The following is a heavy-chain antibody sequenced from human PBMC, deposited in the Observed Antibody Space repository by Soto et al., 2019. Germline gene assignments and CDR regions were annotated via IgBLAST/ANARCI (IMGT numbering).Heavy chain of an antibody. V-gene: IGHV4-34*01. D-gene: IGHD6-19*01. CDR3: ARVGWNYDMDV. CDR2: INHSGST. CDR1: GGSFSDYF. J-gene: IGHJ6*02. Sequence: SETLSLTCAVYGGSFSDYFWTWIRQPPGKGLEWIGEINHSGSTNFNPSLKSRVAISADTSRNQFSLKLSSVTAADTAVYYCARVGWNYDMDVWGQGTTVTVS.